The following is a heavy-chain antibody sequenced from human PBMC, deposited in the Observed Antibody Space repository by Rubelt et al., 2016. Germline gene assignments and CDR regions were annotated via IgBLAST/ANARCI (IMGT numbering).Heavy chain of an antibody. D-gene: IGHD2-21*01. CDR1: GFTVSSNY. CDR3: AREDAGDHKTFDY. V-gene: IGHV3-7*01. Sequence: EVQLVESGGGLIQPGGSLRLSCAASGFTVSSNYMSWVRQAPGKGLEWVANIKQDGSEKNYVDSVKGRFTISRDNPKNSLYLEMTNRRVEDTALYYWAREDAGDHKTFDYWGQGTMVSVSS. CDR2: IKQDGSEK. J-gene: IGHJ4*02.